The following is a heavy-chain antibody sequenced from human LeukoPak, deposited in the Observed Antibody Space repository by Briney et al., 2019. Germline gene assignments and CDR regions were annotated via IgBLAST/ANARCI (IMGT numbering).Heavy chain of an antibody. CDR1: GFTFSSYW. J-gene: IGHJ4*02. D-gene: IGHD3-22*01. CDR2: IKKDGSEK. CDR3: ARARLDSSGYYYFDY. V-gene: IGHV3-7*01. Sequence: PGGSLRLSCAASGFTFSSYWMSWVRQAPGKGLEWVANIKKDGSEKYYVDSVKGRFTISRDNDKNSLYLQMNSLRAEDTAVYYCARARLDSSGYYYFDYWGQGTLVTVSS.